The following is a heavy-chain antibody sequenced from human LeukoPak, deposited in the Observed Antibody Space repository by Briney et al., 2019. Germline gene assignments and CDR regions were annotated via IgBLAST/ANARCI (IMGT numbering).Heavy chain of an antibody. CDR3: ARDASGYLDY. J-gene: IGHJ4*02. V-gene: IGHV3-30*04. Sequence: QTGGSLRLSCAASGFTFSSYAMHWVRQAPGKGLEWVAVISYDGSNKYYADSVKGRFTISRDNSKNTLYLQMNSLRAEDTAVYYCARDASGYLDYWGQGTLVTVSS. CDR2: ISYDGSNK. D-gene: IGHD2-15*01. CDR1: GFTFSSYA.